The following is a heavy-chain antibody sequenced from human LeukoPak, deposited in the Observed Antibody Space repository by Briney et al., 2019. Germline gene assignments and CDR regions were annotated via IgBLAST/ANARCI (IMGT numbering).Heavy chain of an antibody. Sequence: SQTLSLTCTVSGGSISSGGYYWSWIRQHPGKGLEWIGCIYYSGSTYYNPSLKSRVTISVDTSKNQFSLKLSSVTAADTAVYYCARGKNYDFWSAVKRESYNWFDPWGQGTLVTVSS. V-gene: IGHV4-31*03. D-gene: IGHD3-3*01. J-gene: IGHJ5*02. CDR2: IYYSGST. CDR1: GGSISSGGYY. CDR3: ARGKNYDFWSAVKRESYNWFDP.